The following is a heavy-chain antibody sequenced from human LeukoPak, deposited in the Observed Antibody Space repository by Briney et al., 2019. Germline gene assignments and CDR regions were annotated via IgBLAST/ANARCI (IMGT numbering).Heavy chain of an antibody. CDR1: GASITAYY. CDR3: ARDRPDGYTHGHYYYNMDV. D-gene: IGHD5-18*01. J-gene: IGHJ6*03. V-gene: IGHV4-4*07. CDR2: IYSTGDTDH. Sequence: PSETLTLTCTVSGASITAYYWTWIRQSAGEGLEFIGRIYSTGDTDHNYNPSLASRVTISGDTSKNQVSLRLKSVTAAGTAVYYCARDRPDGYTHGHYYYNMDVWGKGTTVTVSS.